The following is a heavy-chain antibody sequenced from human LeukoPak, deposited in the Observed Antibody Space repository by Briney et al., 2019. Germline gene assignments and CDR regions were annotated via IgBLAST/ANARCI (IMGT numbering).Heavy chain of an antibody. CDR3: ARGNSSWLKNYYYGMDV. J-gene: IGHJ6*02. V-gene: IGHV4-34*01. Sequence: SETLCLTCAVYGGSFSGCYWSWIRQPPGKGLEWIGEINHSGSTNYNPSLKSRVTMSVDTSKNQFSLKLSSVTAADTAVYYCARGNSSWLKNYYYGMDVWGQGTTVTVSS. D-gene: IGHD6-13*01. CDR1: GGSFSGCY. CDR2: INHSGST.